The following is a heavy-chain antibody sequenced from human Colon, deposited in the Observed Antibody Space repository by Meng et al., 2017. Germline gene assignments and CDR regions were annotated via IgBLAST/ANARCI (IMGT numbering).Heavy chain of an antibody. CDR3: ARDSLDSSGYYSYYYYYYGMDV. V-gene: IGHV3-7*01. D-gene: IGHD3-22*01. CDR2: IKQDGSEK. J-gene: IGHJ6*01. CDR1: GFTFSSYW. Sequence: GESLKISCAASGFTFSSYWMSWVRQAPGKGLEWVANIKQDGSEKYYVDSVKGRFTISRDNAKNSLYLQMNSLRAEDTAVYYCARDSLDSSGYYSYYYYYYGMDVWGQGNTVT.